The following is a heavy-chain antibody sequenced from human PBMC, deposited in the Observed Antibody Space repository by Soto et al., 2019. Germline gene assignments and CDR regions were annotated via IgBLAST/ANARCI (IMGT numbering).Heavy chain of an antibody. J-gene: IGHJ3*02. CDR1: GGSISNYY. CDR2: IYSSGTT. V-gene: IGHV4-4*07. D-gene: IGHD1-26*01. Sequence: QVQLQEPGPGLVKPSETLSLTCTVSGGSISNYYWNWIRQPAGKGLEWIGRIYSSGTTIYHPTLESRVTMSLDTSKNQCSLKLSSVTAADTAVYFCARFHPFAGTSSPKAFDIWGQGTMVTVSS. CDR3: ARFHPFAGTSSPKAFDI.